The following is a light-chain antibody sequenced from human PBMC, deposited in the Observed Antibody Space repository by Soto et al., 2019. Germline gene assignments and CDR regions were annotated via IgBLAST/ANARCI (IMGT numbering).Light chain of an antibody. J-gene: IGKJ4*01. CDR3: QHSYSTPLT. V-gene: IGKV1-39*01. Sequence: DIQLTQSPSSLSASVGDRVNITCRASQSISSYLNWYQQKPGKAPKLMISAASSLHSGAPSMFSGSGSRTVFTITISRLPPEVFATYYCQHSYSTPLTFGGGTKVEIK. CDR2: AAS. CDR1: QSISSY.